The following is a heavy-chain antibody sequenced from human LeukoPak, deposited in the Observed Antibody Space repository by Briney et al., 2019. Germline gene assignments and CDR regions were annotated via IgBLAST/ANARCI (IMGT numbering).Heavy chain of an antibody. V-gene: IGHV3-7*01. D-gene: IGHD6-13*01. Sequence: GGPLRLSCAASGFTFSSYWMSWVRQAPGKGLEWVANIKQDGSEKYYVDSVKGRFTISRDNAKNSLYLQMNSLRAEDTAVYYCARASSSSWYLYFDYWGQGTLVTVSS. J-gene: IGHJ4*02. CDR1: GFTFSSYW. CDR2: IKQDGSEK. CDR3: ARASSSSWYLYFDY.